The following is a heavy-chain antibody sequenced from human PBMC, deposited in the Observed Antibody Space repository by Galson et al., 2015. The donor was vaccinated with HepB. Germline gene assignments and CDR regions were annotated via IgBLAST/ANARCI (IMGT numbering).Heavy chain of an antibody. CDR3: AHWIQIWYYFNY. J-gene: IGHJ4*02. CDR2: IYWDDDK. D-gene: IGHD5-18*01. CDR1: GGSISSYHW. V-gene: IGHV2-5*08. Sequence: TLSLTCTVSGGSISSYHWSWIRQPPGKALEWLALIYWDDDKRYSPSLKSRLTITKDTSKNQVVLTMTNMDPVDTATYYCAHWIQIWYYFNYWGQGTLVTVSS.